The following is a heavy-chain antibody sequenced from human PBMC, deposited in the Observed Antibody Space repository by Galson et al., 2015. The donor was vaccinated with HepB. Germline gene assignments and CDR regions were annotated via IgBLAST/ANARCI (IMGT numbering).Heavy chain of an antibody. CDR2: TYYRSKWYN. V-gene: IGHV6-1*01. J-gene: IGHJ6*02. Sequence: CAISGDSVSSNSAAWNWIRQSPSRGLEWLGRTYYRSKWYNDYAVSVKSRITINPDTSKNQFSLQLNSVTPEDTAVYYCARARFVVVPAAIRHYYYYGMDVWGQGTTVTVSS. CDR1: GDSVSSNSAA. CDR3: ARARFVVVPAAIRHYYYYGMDV. D-gene: IGHD2-2*01.